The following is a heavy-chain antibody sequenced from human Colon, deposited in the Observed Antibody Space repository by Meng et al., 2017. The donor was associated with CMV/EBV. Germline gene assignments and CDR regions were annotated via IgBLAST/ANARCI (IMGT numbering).Heavy chain of an antibody. J-gene: IGHJ4*02. V-gene: IGHV1-18*01. Sequence: ASVKVSCKTSGYAFGSYGINWVRQAPGQGLEWVGWISGYNGNAKYAQRFQGRVTLTTDTSTGTAYMEVRSLRSDDTAVYFCGREFYSLSSSAYIGDFWGQGTLVTVSS. CDR2: ISGYNGNA. CDR3: GREFYSLSSSAYIGDF. CDR1: GYAFGSYG. D-gene: IGHD3-22*01.